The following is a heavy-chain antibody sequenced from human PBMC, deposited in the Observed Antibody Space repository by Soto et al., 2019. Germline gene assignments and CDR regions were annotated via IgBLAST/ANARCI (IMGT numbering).Heavy chain of an antibody. J-gene: IGHJ4*02. Sequence: QVQLQESGPGLVKPSETLSLTCTVSGGSVSSGSYYWSWIRQPPGKGLEWIGYIYYSGSTNYNPSLKCRVTISVDTSKNQFSLKLSSVTAADTAVYYCARVSSGWYYFDYWGQGTLVTVSS. D-gene: IGHD6-19*01. CDR2: IYYSGST. CDR3: ARVSSGWYYFDY. V-gene: IGHV4-61*01. CDR1: GGSVSSGSYY.